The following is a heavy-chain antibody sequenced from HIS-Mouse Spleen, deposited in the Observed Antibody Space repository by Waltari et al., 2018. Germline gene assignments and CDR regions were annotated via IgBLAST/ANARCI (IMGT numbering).Heavy chain of an antibody. J-gene: IGHJ4*02. CDR3: ASRQGDELELRPGIDY. V-gene: IGHV3-21*01. CDR2: ISSSSSYI. D-gene: IGHD1-7*01. Sequence: XRQAPGKGLEWVSSISSSSSYIDYADSVKGRFTISRDNAKNSLYLQMNSLRAEDTAVYYCASRQGDELELRPGIDYWGQGTLVTVSS.